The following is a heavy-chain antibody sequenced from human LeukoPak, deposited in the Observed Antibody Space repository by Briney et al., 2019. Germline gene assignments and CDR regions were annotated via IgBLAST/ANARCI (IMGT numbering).Heavy chain of an antibody. Sequence: PGGSLRLSSAASGFTSSNARMNWVPQAPRKGLEWVGRIKTKTDDGATDYSAPVKARFTISRDDSKTTLYLQMNGLKTEDTAIYYCTTYVGATAYWGQGTLVTVSS. D-gene: IGHD1-26*01. CDR2: IKTKTDDGAT. CDR1: GFTSSNAR. J-gene: IGHJ4*02. V-gene: IGHV3-15*01. CDR3: TTYVGATAY.